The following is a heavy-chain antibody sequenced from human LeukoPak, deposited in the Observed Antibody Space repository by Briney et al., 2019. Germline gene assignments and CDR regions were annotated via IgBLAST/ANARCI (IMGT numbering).Heavy chain of an antibody. CDR3: ASRVYGLGSFNY. J-gene: IGHJ4*01. Sequence: PSETLSLTCTVSGGSVSSHTYYWGWIRQPPGKGLEWIGSMHYIGSSYYNPSLKSRVTISIDTSKNQFSLNLSSVTAADTAVYYCASRVYGLGSFNYWGQGTLVTVSS. D-gene: IGHD3-10*01. CDR1: GGSVSSHTYY. CDR2: MHYIGSS. V-gene: IGHV4-39*01.